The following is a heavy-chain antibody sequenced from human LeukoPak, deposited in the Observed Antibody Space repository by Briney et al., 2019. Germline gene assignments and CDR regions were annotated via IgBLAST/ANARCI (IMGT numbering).Heavy chain of an antibody. CDR3: ARERGDYYDSSGYYWSPHYFDY. J-gene: IGHJ4*02. CDR1: GFTFSSYA. Sequence: PGGSLRLSCAASGFTFSSYAMSWVRQAPGKGLEWVSAISGSGGSTYYADYVRGRFTISRDNSKNTLYLQMNSLRAEDTAVYYCARERGDYYDSSGYYWSPHYFDYWGQGTLVTVSS. V-gene: IGHV3-23*01. CDR2: ISGSGGST. D-gene: IGHD3-22*01.